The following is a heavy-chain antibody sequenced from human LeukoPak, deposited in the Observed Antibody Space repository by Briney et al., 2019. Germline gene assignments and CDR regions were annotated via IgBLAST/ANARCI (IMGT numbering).Heavy chain of an antibody. D-gene: IGHD1/OR15-1a*01. J-gene: IGHJ4*02. CDR1: GFTFSTSW. CDR3: AKDLTWNTADY. V-gene: IGHV3-74*01. CDR2: INIDGRTT. Sequence: SLRLSCAASGFTFSTSWMHWFRQAPGKGLVWVSRINIDGRTTGYADSVRGRFTISRDNAKNTLYLQMNGLRAEDTAVYYCAKDLTWNTADYWGQGALVSVSS.